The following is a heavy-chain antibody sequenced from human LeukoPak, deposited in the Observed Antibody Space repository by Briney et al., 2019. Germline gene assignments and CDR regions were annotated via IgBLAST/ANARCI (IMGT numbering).Heavy chain of an antibody. CDR1: GGSISSSSYY. D-gene: IGHD4-11*01. J-gene: IGHJ4*02. CDR2: IFYSGST. CDR3: AGGVTTLDY. Sequence: PSETLSLTCTVSGGSISSSSYYWGWICQPPGKGLEWIGQIFYSGSTYYNPSLRSRVTISVDTSKNHFSLKLSSVAAADTAVYYCAGGVTTLDYWGQGTLVTVSS. V-gene: IGHV4-39*07.